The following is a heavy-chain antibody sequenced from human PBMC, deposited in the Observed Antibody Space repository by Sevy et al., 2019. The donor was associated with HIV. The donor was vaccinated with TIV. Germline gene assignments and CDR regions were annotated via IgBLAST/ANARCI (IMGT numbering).Heavy chain of an antibody. CDR2: INDSGIT. V-gene: IGHV4-34*01. CDR3: ARSPPVVVVPGAPSWFDP. CDR1: GGSFSGYY. D-gene: IGHD2-2*01. J-gene: IGHJ5*02. Sequence: SETLSLTCAVHGGSFSGYYWSWIRESPGKGLEWIGEINDSGITNYNPSLKSRVTISVDTSKKEFSLRLSPVTAAATAEYYWARSPPVVVVPGAPSWFDPWGQGTLVTVSS.